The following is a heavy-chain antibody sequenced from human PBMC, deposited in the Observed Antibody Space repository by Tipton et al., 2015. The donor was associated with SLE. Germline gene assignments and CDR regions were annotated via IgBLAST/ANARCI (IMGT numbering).Heavy chain of an antibody. J-gene: IGHJ6*04. CDR3: AGDLSSGFPDV. CDR1: GYSISSGYY. CDR2: INHSGST. V-gene: IGHV4-34*01. D-gene: IGHD3-22*01. Sequence: TLSLTCAVSGYSISSGYYWSWIRQPPGKGLEWIGEINHSGSTNYNPSLKSRVTISVDTSKNQFSLKLSSVTAADTAVYYCAGDLSSGFPDVWGKGTTVTVSS.